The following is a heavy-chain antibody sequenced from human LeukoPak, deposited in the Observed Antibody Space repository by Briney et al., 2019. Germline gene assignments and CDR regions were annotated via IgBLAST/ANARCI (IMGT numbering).Heavy chain of an antibody. Sequence: SETLSLTCTVSGGSISSGGYYWSWIRQPPGKGLEWIGYIYHSGSTYYNPSLKSRVTISVDRSKNQFSLKLSSVTAADTAVYYCARDGSRSGSSWDAFDIWGQGTMVTVSS. CDR1: GGSISSGGYY. CDR2: IYHSGST. V-gene: IGHV4-30-2*01. D-gene: IGHD1-26*01. CDR3: ARDGSRSGSSWDAFDI. J-gene: IGHJ3*02.